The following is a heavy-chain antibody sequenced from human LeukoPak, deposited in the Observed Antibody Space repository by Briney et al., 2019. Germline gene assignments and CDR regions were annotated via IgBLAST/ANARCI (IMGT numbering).Heavy chain of an antibody. CDR2: VFDSGGT. CDR1: GGSISNYW. V-gene: IGHV4-59*01. Sequence: PSETLSHTCTVSGGSISNYWWSWIRQPPGKGLEWIGYVFDSGGTNSNPSLKSRVTISVDTSKKQFSLKLSSVTAADTAVYYCARGYSSSWNYFDYWGQGTLVTVSS. J-gene: IGHJ4*02. CDR3: ARGYSSSWNYFDY. D-gene: IGHD6-13*01.